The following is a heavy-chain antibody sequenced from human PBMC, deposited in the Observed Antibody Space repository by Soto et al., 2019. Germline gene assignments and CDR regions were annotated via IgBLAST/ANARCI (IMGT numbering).Heavy chain of an antibody. V-gene: IGHV3-7*01. CDR2: INEDGSDK. CDR3: ARDGGQLEDYFDY. J-gene: IGHJ4*02. D-gene: IGHD6-6*01. CDR1: GFTFSRHW. Sequence: GGSLRLSCAASGFTFSRHWVSWLRQAPGKGLEWVANINEDGSDKYYVDSVKGRFTISRDNAKNSLYLQMSSLRVEDTAVYYCARDGGQLEDYFDYWGQGTTVTVSS.